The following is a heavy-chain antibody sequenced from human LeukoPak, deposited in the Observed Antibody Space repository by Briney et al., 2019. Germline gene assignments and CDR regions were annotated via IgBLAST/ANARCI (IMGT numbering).Heavy chain of an antibody. J-gene: IGHJ4*02. CDR2: LYYTGTT. D-gene: IGHD3-10*01. V-gene: IGHV4-59*11. Sequence: SETLSLTCTVSGGSINGHYWSWIRQPPGKGLEWLGYLYYTGTTHNDPSLGSRVTISVDTSKNQFSLRLSSVTAADTAVYYCARGSGGSLDSWGQGTLVIVSS. CDR1: GGSINGHY. CDR3: ARGSGGSLDS.